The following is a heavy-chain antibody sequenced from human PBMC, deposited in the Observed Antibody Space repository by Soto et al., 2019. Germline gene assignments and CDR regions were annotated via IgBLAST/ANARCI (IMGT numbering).Heavy chain of an antibody. J-gene: IGHJ6*03. CDR3: ARDLEYSSSSGYYYYYYYMDV. CDR1: GFTVSSNY. V-gene: IGHV3-53*01. Sequence: GGSLRLSCAASGFTVSSNYMSWVRQAPGKGLEWVSVIYSGGSTYYADSVKGRFTISRDNSKNTLYLQMNSLRVEDTAVYYCARDLEYSSSSGYYYYYYYMDVWGKGTTVTVSS. D-gene: IGHD6-6*01. CDR2: IYSGGST.